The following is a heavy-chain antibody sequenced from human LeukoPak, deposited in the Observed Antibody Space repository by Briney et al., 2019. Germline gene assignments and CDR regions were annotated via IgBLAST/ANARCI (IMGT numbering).Heavy chain of an antibody. CDR1: GFTSGLTFSNAW. CDR3: TTKSPPDY. J-gene: IGHJ4*02. CDR2: IKSKTDGGTT. V-gene: IGHV3-15*05. Sequence: GGSLRLSCAASGFTSGLTFSNAWMSWVRQAPGKGLEWVGRIKSKTDGGTTDYAAPVKGRFTISRDDSKNTVNMQMNSLEIEDTAVYYCTTKSPPDYWGQGTLVTVSS.